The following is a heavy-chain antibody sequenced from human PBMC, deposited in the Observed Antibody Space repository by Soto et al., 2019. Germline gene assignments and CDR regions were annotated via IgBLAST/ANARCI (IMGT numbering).Heavy chain of an antibody. CDR1: GFTFSSYS. CDR3: ARADAYYHILTGYMTSGSAFDI. Sequence: GGSLRLSCAASGFTFSSYSMNWVRQAPGKGLEWVSSISSSSSYIYYADSVKGRFTISRDNAKNSLYRQMNSLRAEDTAVYYCARADAYYHILTGYMTSGSAFDIWGQGTMVTVSS. V-gene: IGHV3-21*01. CDR2: ISSSSSYI. D-gene: IGHD3-9*01. J-gene: IGHJ3*02.